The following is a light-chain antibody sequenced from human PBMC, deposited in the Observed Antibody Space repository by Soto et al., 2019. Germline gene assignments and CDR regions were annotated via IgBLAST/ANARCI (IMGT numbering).Light chain of an antibody. J-gene: IGLJ1*01. CDR2: DVT. CDR1: SSDVGAFNY. CDR3: SSYTTRNTEA. Sequence: QSVLTQPASGSGSPGQSSTISYIGTSSDVGAFNYVSWYQHHPGKAPKLIIYDVTDRPSGVSNRFSASKSGNTASLTISGLQAEDEADYYCSSYTTRNTEAFGTGTKV. V-gene: IGLV2-14*03.